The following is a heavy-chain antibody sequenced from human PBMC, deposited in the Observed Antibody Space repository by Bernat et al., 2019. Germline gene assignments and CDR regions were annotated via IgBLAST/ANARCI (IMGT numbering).Heavy chain of an antibody. D-gene: IGHD3-22*01. CDR2: ISCDGSNK. CDR3: ARALYYYDSSGPGAFDI. V-gene: IGHV3-30-3*01. CDR1: GFTFSSYA. Sequence: QVQLVESGGGVVQPGRSLRLSCAASGFTFSSYAMHWVRQAPGKGLEWVAVISCDGSNKYYADSVKGRFTISRDNSKNTLYLQMNSLRAEDTAVYYCARALYYYDSSGPGAFDIWGQGTMVTVSS. J-gene: IGHJ3*02.